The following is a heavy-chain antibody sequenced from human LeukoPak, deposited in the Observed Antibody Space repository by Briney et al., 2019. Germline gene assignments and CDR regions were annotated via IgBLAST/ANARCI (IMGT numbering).Heavy chain of an antibody. CDR3: ARAGDSSGYSDY. J-gene: IGHJ4*02. CDR2: IYYSGST. V-gene: IGHV4-59*08. CDR1: GGSVSNYY. Sequence: SETLSLTCTVSGGSVSNYYWSWIRQPPGKGLEWIGYIYYSGSTNYNPSLKSRLTISVDTSKNHFSLKLSSVTAADTAVYYCARAGDSSGYSDYWGQGTLVTVSS. D-gene: IGHD3-22*01.